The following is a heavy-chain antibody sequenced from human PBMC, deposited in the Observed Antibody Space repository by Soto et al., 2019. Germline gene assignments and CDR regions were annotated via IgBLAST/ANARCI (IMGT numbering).Heavy chain of an antibody. CDR2: IYPGDSDT. V-gene: IGHV5-51*01. Sequence: PGESLKIYCRGSGDSFTPYWIGWVRQMPGKGLEWMGIIYPGDSDTRYSPSFRGQVTISADKSISTAYLQWSSLKASDTAMYYCATGGYCSSTSCYNFFDYWGQGTLVTVSS. CDR1: GDSFTPYW. J-gene: IGHJ4*02. CDR3: ATGGYCSSTSCYNFFDY. D-gene: IGHD2-2*02.